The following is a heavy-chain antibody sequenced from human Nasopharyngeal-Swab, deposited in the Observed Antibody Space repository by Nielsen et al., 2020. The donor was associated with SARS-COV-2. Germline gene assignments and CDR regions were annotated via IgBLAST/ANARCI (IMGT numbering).Heavy chain of an antibody. CDR2: INHSGST. Sequence: WIRQPPGKGLEWIGEINHSGSTNYNPSLKSRVTISVDTSKNQFSLKLGSVTAADTAVYYCASPQGSSGHYYMDVWGKGTTVTVSS. V-gene: IGHV4-34*01. J-gene: IGHJ6*03. D-gene: IGHD3-22*01. CDR3: ASPQGSSGHYYMDV.